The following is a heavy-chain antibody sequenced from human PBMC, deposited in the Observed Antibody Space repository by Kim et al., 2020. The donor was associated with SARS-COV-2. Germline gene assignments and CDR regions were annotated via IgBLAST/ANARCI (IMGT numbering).Heavy chain of an antibody. Sequence: GGSLRLSCAASGFTFSSYSMNWVRQAPGKGLEWVSSISSSSSYIYYADSVKGRFTISRDNAKNSLYLQMNSLRAEDTAVYYCARENYYDSSGYYHEGYYGMDVWGQGTTVTVSS. D-gene: IGHD3-22*01. CDR1: GFTFSSYS. V-gene: IGHV3-21*01. J-gene: IGHJ6*02. CDR2: ISSSSSYI. CDR3: ARENYYDSSGYYHEGYYGMDV.